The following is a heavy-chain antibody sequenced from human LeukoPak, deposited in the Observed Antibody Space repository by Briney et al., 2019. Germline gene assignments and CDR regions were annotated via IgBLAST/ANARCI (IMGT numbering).Heavy chain of an antibody. J-gene: IGHJ4*02. CDR3: ARLSDSSGWGYFDY. D-gene: IGHD6-19*01. CDR1: GYTFTSYG. Sequence: ASVTVSFTASGYTFTSYGISWVRQAPGQGLEWMGWISAYNGNTNYAQKLQGRVTMTTDTSTSTAYMELRSLRSDDTAVYYCARLSDSSGWGYFDYWGQGTLVTVSS. CDR2: ISAYNGNT. V-gene: IGHV1-18*04.